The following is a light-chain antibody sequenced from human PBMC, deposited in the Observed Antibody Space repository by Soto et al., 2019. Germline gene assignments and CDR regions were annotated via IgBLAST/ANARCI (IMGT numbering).Light chain of an antibody. CDR1: SSDVGGFNY. CDR3: SSYTSASTLEV. Sequence: QSALTQPASVSGSPGQSITISCSGTSSDVGGFNYVSWYQQHPGKAPQLIIYDVSNRPSGVSNRFSGSKSGDTASLTISGLQAEDEADYYCSSYTSASTLEVFGGGTKLTVL. J-gene: IGLJ2*01. V-gene: IGLV2-14*01. CDR2: DVS.